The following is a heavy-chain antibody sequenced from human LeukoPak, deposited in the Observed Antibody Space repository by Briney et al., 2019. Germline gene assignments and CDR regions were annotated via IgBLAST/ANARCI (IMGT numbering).Heavy chain of an antibody. CDR1: GYTFTSYG. CDR2: ISAYNGNT. CDR3: AREADCSSTSCYPWFDP. V-gene: IGHV1-18*01. Sequence: ASVKVSCKASGYTFTSYGISWVRQAPGQGLEWMGWISAYNGNTNYAQKLQGRVTMTTDTSTSTAYMELRSLRSDDTAVYYYAREADCSSTSCYPWFDPWGQGTLVTVSS. D-gene: IGHD2-2*01. J-gene: IGHJ5*02.